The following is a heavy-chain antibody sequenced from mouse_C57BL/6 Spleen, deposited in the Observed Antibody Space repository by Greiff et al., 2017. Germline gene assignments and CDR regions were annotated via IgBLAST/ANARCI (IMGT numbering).Heavy chain of an antibody. J-gene: IGHJ1*03. V-gene: IGHV5-9-1*02. D-gene: IGHD1-1*01. CDR1: GFTFSSYA. Sequence: EVKLMESGEGLVKPGGSLKLSCAASGFTFSSYAMSWVRQTPEKRLEWVAYISSGGDYIYYADTVKGRFTISRDNARNTLYLQMSSLKSEDTAMYYCTRDYYGSSVLYWYFDVWGTGTTVTVSS. CDR3: TRDYYGSSVLYWYFDV. CDR2: ISSGGDYI.